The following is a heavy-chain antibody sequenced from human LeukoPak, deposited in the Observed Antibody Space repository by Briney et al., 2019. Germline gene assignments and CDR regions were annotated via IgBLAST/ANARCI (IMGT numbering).Heavy chain of an antibody. Sequence: ASVKVSCKASGYTFTSYGITWVRQAPGQGLEWMGWISAYNGDTNYAQNLQGRVTMTADTSTSTAHMELRSLRSDDTAVYYCARDQRYSSAWYDEGGYYFDYWGQGTPVTVSS. CDR1: GYTFTSYG. V-gene: IGHV1-18*01. J-gene: IGHJ4*02. D-gene: IGHD6-19*01. CDR2: ISAYNGDT. CDR3: ARDQRYSSAWYDEGGYYFDY.